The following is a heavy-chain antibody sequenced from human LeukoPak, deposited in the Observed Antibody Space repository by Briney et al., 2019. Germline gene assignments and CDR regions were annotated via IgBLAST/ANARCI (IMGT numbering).Heavy chain of an antibody. CDR1: GFTFSDYY. V-gene: IGHV3-11*04. J-gene: IGHJ6*04. Sequence: GGSLRLSCAASGFTFSDYYMSWIRQAPGKGLEWLSYITSSGSFIYYVDSVKGRFTISRDNAKNSLYLQMNSLRAEDTAVYYCAELGITMIGGVWGKGTTVTISS. D-gene: IGHD3-10*02. CDR3: AELGITMIGGV. CDR2: ITSSGSFI.